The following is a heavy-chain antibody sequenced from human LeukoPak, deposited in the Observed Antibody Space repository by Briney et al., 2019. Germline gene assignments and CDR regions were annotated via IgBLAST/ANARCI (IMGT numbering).Heavy chain of an antibody. CDR3: ARNPRNLGYGDY. D-gene: IGHD2-15*01. Sequence: GGSLRLSCAASGFTFSDYWMTWVRQAPGKGLEWVANIKQDGSEMYYVDSVKGRFTISRDNAKNSLFLQMKSLRAEDTAVYYCARNPRNLGYGDYWGQGTLVTVSS. V-gene: IGHV3-7*01. CDR1: GFTFSDYW. CDR2: IKQDGSEM. J-gene: IGHJ4*02.